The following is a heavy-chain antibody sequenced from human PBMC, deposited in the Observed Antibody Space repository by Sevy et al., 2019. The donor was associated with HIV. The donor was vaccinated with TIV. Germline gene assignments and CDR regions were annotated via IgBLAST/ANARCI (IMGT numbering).Heavy chain of an antibody. CDR2: ISGSGGST. D-gene: IGHD2-2*01. J-gene: IGHJ4*02. Sequence: GGSLRLSCAASGFTFSSYAMSWVRQAPGKGLEWVSAISGSGGSTYYADSVKGRFTISRDNSKNTLYLQMNSLRVEDTAVYYCAKILSAMLRYFDYWGQGTLVTVSS. CDR3: AKILSAMLRYFDY. CDR1: GFTFSSYA. V-gene: IGHV3-23*01.